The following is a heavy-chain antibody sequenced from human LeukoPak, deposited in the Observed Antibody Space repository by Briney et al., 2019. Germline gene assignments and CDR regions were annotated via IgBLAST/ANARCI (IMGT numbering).Heavy chain of an antibody. J-gene: IGHJ4*02. CDR1: GGSISSSSYY. CDR2: IYYSGST. Sequence: PSETLSLTCTVSGGSISSSSYYWGWIRQPPGKGLEWIGSIYYSGSTYYNPSLKSRVTISVDTSKNQFTLKLSSVTAADTAVYYCARGGSMVRGYAFVWYFDYWGQGTLVTVSS. CDR3: ARGGSMVRGYAFVWYFDY. D-gene: IGHD3-10*01. V-gene: IGHV4-39*01.